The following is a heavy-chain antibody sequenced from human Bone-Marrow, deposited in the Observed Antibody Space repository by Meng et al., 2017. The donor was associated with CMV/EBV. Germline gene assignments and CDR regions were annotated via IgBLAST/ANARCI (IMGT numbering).Heavy chain of an antibody. D-gene: IGHD2-15*01. CDR3: AKDHWACSGGSCYTGDCYSIDY. J-gene: IGHJ4*01. CDR2: ISWNSGSI. V-gene: IGHV3-9*01. CDR1: GFTFDDYA. Sequence: GGSLRLSCAASGFTFDDYAMHWVRQAPGKGLEWVSGISWNSGSIGYADSVKGRFTISRDNSKNTLYLQMNSLRAEDTAVFYCAKDHWACSGGSCYTGDCYSIDYWGRGALVTVSS.